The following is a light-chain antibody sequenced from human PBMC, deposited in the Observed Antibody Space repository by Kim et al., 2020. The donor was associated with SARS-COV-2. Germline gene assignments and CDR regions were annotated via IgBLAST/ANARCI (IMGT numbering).Light chain of an antibody. CDR2: NKN. CDR1: SLRKYY. V-gene: IGLV3-19*01. Sequence: LGQTVRITWQGDSLRKYYGAWYQQRPGQAPVLLIYNKNTRPSGISDRFSASTSGNTASLTITGAQAEDEADYYCNSRDNTADRLGVFGGGTQLTVL. J-gene: IGLJ3*02. CDR3: NSRDNTADRLGV.